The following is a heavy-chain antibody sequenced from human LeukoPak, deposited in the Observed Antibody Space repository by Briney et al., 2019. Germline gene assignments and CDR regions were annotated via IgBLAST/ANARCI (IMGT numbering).Heavy chain of an antibody. CDR3: ATDRGYSGYDSFDY. Sequence: GASVKVSCKASGYTFTSYDINWVRQAPGKGLEWMGGFDPEDGETIYAQKFQGRVTMTEDTSTDTAYMELSSLRSEDTAVYYCATDRGYSGYDSFDYWGQGTLVTVSS. V-gene: IGHV1-24*01. D-gene: IGHD5-12*01. CDR1: GYTFTSYD. J-gene: IGHJ4*02. CDR2: FDPEDGET.